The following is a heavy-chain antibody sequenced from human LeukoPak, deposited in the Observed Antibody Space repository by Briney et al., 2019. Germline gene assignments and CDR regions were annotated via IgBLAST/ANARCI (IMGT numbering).Heavy chain of an antibody. J-gene: IGHJ4*02. V-gene: IGHV3-48*01. CDR3: AKDIPGRVLLWFGVTYYFDY. Sequence: GGSLRLSCAASEFTFSSYSMNWVRQAPGKGLEWVSYITNSGNSKSYADSVKGRFTISRDNSKNTLYLQMNSLRAEDTAVYYCAKDIPGRVLLWFGVTYYFDYWGQGTLVTVSS. CDR2: ITNSGNSK. D-gene: IGHD3-10*01. CDR1: EFTFSSYS.